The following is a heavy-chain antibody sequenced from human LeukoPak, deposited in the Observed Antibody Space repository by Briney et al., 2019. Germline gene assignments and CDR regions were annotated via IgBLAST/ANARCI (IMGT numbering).Heavy chain of an antibody. Sequence: ASVKVSCKASGYTFTGYYMHWVRQAPGQGLEWMGRINPNSGGTNYAQKFQGRVTITTDESTSTAYMELSSLRSGDTAVYYCASMAQGTDYWGQGTPVTVSS. V-gene: IGHV1-2*06. D-gene: IGHD1-1*01. J-gene: IGHJ4*02. CDR3: ASMAQGTDY. CDR2: INPNSGGT. CDR1: GYTFTGYY.